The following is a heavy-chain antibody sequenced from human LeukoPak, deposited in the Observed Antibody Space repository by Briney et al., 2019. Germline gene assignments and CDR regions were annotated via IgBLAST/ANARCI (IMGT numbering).Heavy chain of an antibody. Sequence: GGSLRLSCAASGFTFSDYYMSWIRQAPGKGLEWVSYISSSGSTIYYADSVKGRFTISRDNAKNSLYLQMNSLRAEDTAVYYCARFLNYGDAPEGFYYYGMDVWGQGTTVTVSS. J-gene: IGHJ6*02. V-gene: IGHV3-11*01. CDR1: GFTFSDYY. D-gene: IGHD4-17*01. CDR2: ISSSGSTI. CDR3: ARFLNYGDAPEGFYYYGMDV.